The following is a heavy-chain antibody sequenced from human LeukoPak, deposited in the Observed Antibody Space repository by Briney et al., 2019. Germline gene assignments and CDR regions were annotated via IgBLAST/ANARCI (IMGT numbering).Heavy chain of an antibody. CDR2: IISKAYGGTT. J-gene: IGHJ4*02. CDR1: GFTFGDYA. CDR3: TRAYSDYGDYEGVFDY. Sequence: GGSLRLSCTASGFTFGDYAMSWFRQAPGKGLEWVGFIISKAYGGTTEYAASVKGRFTISRDDSKSIAYLQMNSLKTEDTAVYYCTRAYSDYGDYEGVFDYWGQGTLVTVSS. D-gene: IGHD4-17*01. V-gene: IGHV3-49*03.